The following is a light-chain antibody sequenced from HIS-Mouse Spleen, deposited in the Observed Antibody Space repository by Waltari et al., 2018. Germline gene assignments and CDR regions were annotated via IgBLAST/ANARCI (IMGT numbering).Light chain of an antibody. CDR1: NIGSTR. Sequence: SYVLTQPPSVSVAPGKTARINCGGTNIGSTRAHWYQQKPGQAPGLVVDDDSDRPSGIPERFSGSNSGNTATLTISRVEAGDEADYYCQVWDSSSDHVVFGGGTKLTVL. V-gene: IGLV3-21*03. CDR2: DDS. J-gene: IGLJ2*01. CDR3: QVWDSSSDHVV.